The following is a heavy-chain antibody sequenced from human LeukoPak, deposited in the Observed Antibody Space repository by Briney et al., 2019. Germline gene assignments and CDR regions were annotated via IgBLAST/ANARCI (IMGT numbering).Heavy chain of an antibody. Sequence: ASVKVSCKASGYTFTGYYMHWVRQAPGQGLEWMGRINPNSGGTNYAQKFQGRVTMTRDTSISTAYMELSRLRSDDTAVYYCARGRYCSNTNRPPNPRIAAAGTNKNWFDPWGQGTLVTVSS. D-gene: IGHD6-13*01. J-gene: IGHJ5*02. CDR2: INPNSGGT. CDR3: ARGRYCSNTNRPPNPRIAAAGTNKNWFDP. V-gene: IGHV1-2*06. CDR1: GYTFTGYY.